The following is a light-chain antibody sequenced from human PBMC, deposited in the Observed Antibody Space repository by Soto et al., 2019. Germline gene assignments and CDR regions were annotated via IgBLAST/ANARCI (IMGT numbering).Light chain of an antibody. J-gene: IGLJ1*01. Sequence: QSALTQPASVSGSPGQSITISCTGTSSDVGGYNYVSWYQQQPGKAPKFMIYDVTNRPSGVSNRFSGSKSGNTASLTISGLQAEDESDYYCCSYTTSNTRQLVFGTGTKLTVL. V-gene: IGLV2-14*01. CDR2: DVT. CDR3: CSYTTSNTRQLV. CDR1: SSDVGGYNY.